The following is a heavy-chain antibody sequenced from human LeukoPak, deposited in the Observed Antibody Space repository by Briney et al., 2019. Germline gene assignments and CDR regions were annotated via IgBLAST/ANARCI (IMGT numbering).Heavy chain of an antibody. CDR2: ISGSGGST. Sequence: GGSLRLSCAASEFTFSNYAMSWVRQAPGKGLEWVSTISGSGGSTYYADSVKGRFTISRDNPKNTLYLQMNSLRAEDTAVYYCARPYYYSSGSLPYWGQGTLVTVSS. CDR3: ARPYYYSSGSLPY. D-gene: IGHD3-10*01. CDR1: EFTFSNYA. V-gene: IGHV3-23*01. J-gene: IGHJ4*02.